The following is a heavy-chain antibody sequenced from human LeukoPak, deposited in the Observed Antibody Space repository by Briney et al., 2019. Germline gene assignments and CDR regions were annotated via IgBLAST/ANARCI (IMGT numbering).Heavy chain of an antibody. Sequence: GESLKISRKGSGYSFTRYWIGWVRQMPGKGLEWMGIIYPGDSDTRYSPSFQGQVTISADKSIRTAYLQWSSLKASDTAIYYCARHHDYGDYGCFDYWGQGTLVTVSS. CDR1: GYSFTRYW. V-gene: IGHV5-51*01. D-gene: IGHD4-17*01. J-gene: IGHJ4*02. CDR3: ARHHDYGDYGCFDY. CDR2: IYPGDSDT.